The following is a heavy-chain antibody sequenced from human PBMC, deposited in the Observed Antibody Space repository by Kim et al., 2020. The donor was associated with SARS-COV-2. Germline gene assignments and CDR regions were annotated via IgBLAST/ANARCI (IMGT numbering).Heavy chain of an antibody. D-gene: IGHD2-2*01. CDR1: GGTFSSYA. CDR3: ARAARVVPAAIDYYFDY. Sequence: SVKVSCKASGGTFSSYAISWVRQAPGQGLEWMGGIIPIFGTANYAQKFQGRVTITADESTSTAYMELSSLRSEDTAVYYCARAARVVPAAIDYYFDYWGQGTLVTVSS. J-gene: IGHJ4*02. V-gene: IGHV1-69*13. CDR2: IIPIFGTA.